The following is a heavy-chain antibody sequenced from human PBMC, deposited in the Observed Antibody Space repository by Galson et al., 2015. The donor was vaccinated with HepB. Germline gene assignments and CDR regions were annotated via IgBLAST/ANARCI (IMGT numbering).Heavy chain of an antibody. V-gene: IGHV3-74*01. Sequence: SLRLSCAASGFTFSFYWMHWVRQAPRKGLVWVSRINNDGTTTNYADSVKGRFTISRDNAKNTLHLQMNSLRAEDTAVYYCARPYGGNYHFDYWGQGTLVTVSS. CDR1: GFTFSFYW. CDR3: ARPYGGNYHFDY. D-gene: IGHD4-23*01. J-gene: IGHJ4*02. CDR2: INNDGTTT.